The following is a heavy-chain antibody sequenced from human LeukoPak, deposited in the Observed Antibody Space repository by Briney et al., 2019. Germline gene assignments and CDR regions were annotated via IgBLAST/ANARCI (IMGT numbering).Heavy chain of an antibody. V-gene: IGHV1-69*01. Sequence: SVKVSCKASGGTFSSYAISWVRQAPGQGLEWMVGIIPIFGTAKYAQKFQGRVTITADESTSTAYMELSSLRSEDTAVYYCATTYYYDRWGRAFDIWGQGTMVTVSS. CDR1: GGTFSSYA. CDR2: IIPIFGTA. D-gene: IGHD3-22*01. CDR3: ATTYYYDRWGRAFDI. J-gene: IGHJ3*02.